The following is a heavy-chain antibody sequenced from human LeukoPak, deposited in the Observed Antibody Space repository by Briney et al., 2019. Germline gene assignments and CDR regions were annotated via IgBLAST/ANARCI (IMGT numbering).Heavy chain of an antibody. D-gene: IGHD3-22*01. V-gene: IGHV3-23*01. CDR3: AKFARSTMIVVVTDPDAFDI. Sequence: GGSLRLSCAASGFTFSSYAMSWVRQAPGKGLEWVSAISGSGGSTYYADSVKGRFTISRDNSKNTLYLQMNSLRAEDTAVYYCAKFARSTMIVVVTDPDAFDIWGQGTMVTVSS. J-gene: IGHJ3*02. CDR2: ISGSGGST. CDR1: GFTFSSYA.